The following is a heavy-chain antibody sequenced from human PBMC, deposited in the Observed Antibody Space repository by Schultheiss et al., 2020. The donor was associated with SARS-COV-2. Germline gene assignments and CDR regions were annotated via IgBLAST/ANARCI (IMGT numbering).Heavy chain of an antibody. D-gene: IGHD6-19*01. CDR2: IIPIFGTA. V-gene: IGHV1-69*13. CDR1: GGTFSSYA. Sequence: SVKVSCKASGGTFSSYAISWVRQAPGQGLEWMGGIIPIFGTANYAQKFQGRVTITADESTSTAYMELSSLRSEDTAVYYCAKDFVGYSSGWYVFDYWGQGTLVTVSS. CDR3: AKDFVGYSSGWYVFDY. J-gene: IGHJ4*02.